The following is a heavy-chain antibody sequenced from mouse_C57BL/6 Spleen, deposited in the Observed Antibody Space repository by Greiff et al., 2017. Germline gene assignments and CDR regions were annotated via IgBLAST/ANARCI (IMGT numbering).Heavy chain of an antibody. Sequence: VQLKESGPGLVQPSQSLSITCTVSGFSLTSYGVHWVRQSPGKGLEWLGVIWSGGSTDYNAAFISRLSISKDNSKSQVFFKMNSLQADDTAIYYCARNGYDGAWFAYWGQGTLVTVSA. CDR3: ARNGYDGAWFAY. CDR2: IWSGGST. J-gene: IGHJ3*01. V-gene: IGHV2-2*01. CDR1: GFSLTSYG. D-gene: IGHD2-2*01.